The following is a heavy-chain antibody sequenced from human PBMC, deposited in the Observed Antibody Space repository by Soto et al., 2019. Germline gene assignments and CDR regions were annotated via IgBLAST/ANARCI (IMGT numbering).Heavy chain of an antibody. CDR1: GGTFSSYT. V-gene: IGHV1-69*02. J-gene: IGHJ3*02. CDR3: AKPTVTTSFAFDI. Sequence: QVQLVQSGAEVKKPGSSVKVSCKASGGTFSSYTISWVRQAPGQGLEWMGRIIPILGIANYAQKFQGRVTITADKSMSTAYMELSSLRSEDTAVYYCAKPTVTTSFAFDIWGQGTMVTVSS. D-gene: IGHD4-17*01. CDR2: IIPILGIA.